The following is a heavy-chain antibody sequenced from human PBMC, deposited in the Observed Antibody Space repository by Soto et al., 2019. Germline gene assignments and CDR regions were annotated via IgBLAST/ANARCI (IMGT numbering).Heavy chain of an antibody. V-gene: IGHV3-23*01. D-gene: IGHD3-10*01. CDR2: ISGSGGST. Sequence: GGSLRLSCAASGFTFSSYAMSWVRQAPGKGLEWVSAISGSGGSTYYADSVKGRFTISRDNSKNTLYLQMNSLRAEDTAVYYCAKEEGITMVRGVSYYFDYWGQGTLVTVSS. J-gene: IGHJ4*02. CDR3: AKEEGITMVRGVSYYFDY. CDR1: GFTFSSYA.